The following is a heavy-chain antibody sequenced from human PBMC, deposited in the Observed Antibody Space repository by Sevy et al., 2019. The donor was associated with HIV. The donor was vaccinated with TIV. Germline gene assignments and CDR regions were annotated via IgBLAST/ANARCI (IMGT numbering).Heavy chain of an antibody. D-gene: IGHD6-19*01. Sequence: GGSLRLSCAASEFTFSSYLMNWVRQAPGKGLVWVSRINSDGSSTNYADSVKGRFTISRDNAKNTLYLQMNSLRAEDTAVYYCATALVSSGWSWGQGTLVTVSS. V-gene: IGHV3-74*01. CDR1: EFTFSSYL. J-gene: IGHJ4*02. CDR2: INSDGSST. CDR3: ATALVSSGWS.